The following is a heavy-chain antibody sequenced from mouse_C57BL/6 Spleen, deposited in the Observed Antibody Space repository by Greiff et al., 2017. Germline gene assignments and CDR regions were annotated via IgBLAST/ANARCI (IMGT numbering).Heavy chain of an antibody. D-gene: IGHD2-4*01. V-gene: IGHV1-80*01. J-gene: IGHJ2*01. Sequence: QVQLQQSGAELVKPGASVKISCKASGYAFSSYWMNWVKQRPGKGLEWIGQIYPGDGDTNYNGTFKGKATLTADKSSSTAYMQLSSLTSEDSAVYFCARSGDYGDFDYWGQGTTLTVSS. CDR3: ARSGDYGDFDY. CDR2: IYPGDGDT. CDR1: GYAFSSYW.